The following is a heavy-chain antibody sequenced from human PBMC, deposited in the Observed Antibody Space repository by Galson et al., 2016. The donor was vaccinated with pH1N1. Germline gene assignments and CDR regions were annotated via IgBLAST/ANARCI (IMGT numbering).Heavy chain of an antibody. Sequence: SVKVSCKASGGIFNKYAISWVRQAPGQGLEWVGDIIAIFGVSNYAQKFQGRVTINADKSTNTAYMELSSLKSDDTAVYYCAASETYKPSSYDYWGLGTLVTVSS. CDR3: AASETYKPSSYDY. D-gene: IGHD3-10*01. CDR1: GGIFNKYA. CDR2: IIAIFGVS. V-gene: IGHV1-69*10. J-gene: IGHJ4*02.